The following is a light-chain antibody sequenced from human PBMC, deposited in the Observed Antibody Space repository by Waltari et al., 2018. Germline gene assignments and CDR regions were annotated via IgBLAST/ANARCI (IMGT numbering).Light chain of an antibody. CDR3: AAWDDRLNVYVI. Sequence: QSVLTQPPSASGTPGQRVTISCSGSSSNIGSNPLNWYQQLPGTAPKLLIYANNQRHSGVPDRFSGSKSGTSASLTISGLQSEDEADYYCAAWDDRLNVYVIFGGGTKLTVL. V-gene: IGLV1-44*01. J-gene: IGLJ2*01. CDR2: ANN. CDR1: SSNIGSNP.